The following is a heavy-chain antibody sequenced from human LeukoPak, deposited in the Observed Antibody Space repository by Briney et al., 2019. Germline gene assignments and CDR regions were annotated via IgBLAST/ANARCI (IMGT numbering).Heavy chain of an antibody. Sequence: SETLSLTCTVSGGSISSYYWSWIRQPPGKGLEWIGYIIYSGSTNYNPSLKSRVTISADTSKNQISLRLSSVTAADTAVYYCARSEYYGSGSSPSFDYWGQGTLVTVSS. J-gene: IGHJ4*02. D-gene: IGHD3-10*01. CDR1: GGSISSYY. CDR2: IIYSGST. V-gene: IGHV4-59*01. CDR3: ARSEYYGSGSSPSFDY.